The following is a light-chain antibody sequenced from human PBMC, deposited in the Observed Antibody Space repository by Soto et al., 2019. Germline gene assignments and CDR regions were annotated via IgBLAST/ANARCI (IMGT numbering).Light chain of an antibody. CDR2: AAS. CDR3: LQRYGTSRS. Sequence: EIELTQSPATLSLSPGDRVTLSCRASQSVSSYLNWYLQKTGNAPRPLISAASSLQSGVRPRCSGRGSGAYVSLHTSSQQPEDFATCNLLQRYGTSRSFGQGTKVDIK. J-gene: IGKJ1*01. V-gene: IGKV1-39*01. CDR1: QSVSSY.